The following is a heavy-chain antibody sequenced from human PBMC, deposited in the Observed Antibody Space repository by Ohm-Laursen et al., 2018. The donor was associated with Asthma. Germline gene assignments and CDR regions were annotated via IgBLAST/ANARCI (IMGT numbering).Heavy chain of an antibody. D-gene: IGHD3-9*01. CDR2: ISGSGGST. CDR3: AKVGDYDILTGYPFDY. J-gene: IGHJ4*02. Sequence: GSLRLSCAAPGFTFSSYAMSWVRQAPGKGLEWVSAISGSGGSTYYADSVKGRFTISRDNSKNTLYLQMNSLRAEDTAVYYCAKVGDYDILTGYPFDYWGQGTLVTVSS. V-gene: IGHV3-23*01. CDR1: GFTFSSYA.